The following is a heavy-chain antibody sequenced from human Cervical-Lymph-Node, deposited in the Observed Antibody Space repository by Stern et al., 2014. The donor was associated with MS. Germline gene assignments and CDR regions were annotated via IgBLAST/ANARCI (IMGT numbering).Heavy chain of an antibody. Sequence: VQLVESGSELKKPGASVKVSCKASGYTFTSYAMNWVRQAPGQGLEWMGWINTNTGNPTYAQGFTGRFVFSLDTSVSTAYLQISSLKAEDTAVYYCARDGPPTYYYDSSGYYSDYWGQGTLVTVSS. CDR2: INTNTGNP. J-gene: IGHJ4*02. V-gene: IGHV7-4-1*02. CDR1: GYTFTSYA. D-gene: IGHD3-22*01. CDR3: ARDGPPTYYYDSSGYYSDY.